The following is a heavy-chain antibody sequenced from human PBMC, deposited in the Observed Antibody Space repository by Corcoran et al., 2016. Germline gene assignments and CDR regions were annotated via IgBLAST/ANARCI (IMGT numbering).Heavy chain of an antibody. D-gene: IGHD6-13*01. V-gene: IGHV3-23*01. J-gene: IGHJ4*02. Sequence: EVQLLESGGGLVQPGGSLRLSCAASGFTFSSYAISWVRQAPGKGLEWVSAISGSGGSTYYADSVKGRFTISRDNSKNTRYLKMNSLSAEDTAVYYCAKDPHTYSSSWWNYWGQGTLVTVSS. CDR1: GFTFSSYA. CDR2: ISGSGGST. CDR3: AKDPHTYSSSWWNY.